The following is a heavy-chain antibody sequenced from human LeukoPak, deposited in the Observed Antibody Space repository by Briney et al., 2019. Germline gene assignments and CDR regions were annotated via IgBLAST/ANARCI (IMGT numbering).Heavy chain of an antibody. Sequence: ASAKVSCKASGGTFSSYGISWVRQAPGQGLEWMGWISAYNGNTNYAQKLQGRVTMTTDTSTSTAYMELRSLRSDDTAVYYCAIGSVDHYYDSSGSGDAFDIWGQGTMVTVSS. CDR2: ISAYNGNT. D-gene: IGHD3-22*01. CDR3: AIGSVDHYYDSSGSGDAFDI. V-gene: IGHV1-18*01. CDR1: GGTFSSYG. J-gene: IGHJ3*02.